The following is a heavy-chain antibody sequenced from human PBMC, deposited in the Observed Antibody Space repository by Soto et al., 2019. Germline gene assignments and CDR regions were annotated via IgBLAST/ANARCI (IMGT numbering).Heavy chain of an antibody. D-gene: IGHD2-21*01. CDR1: GFTFSSYS. J-gene: IGHJ4*02. Sequence: EVQLVESGGGLVQPGGSLRLSCAASGFTFSSYSMNWVRQAPGKGLEWVSYISSSSTIYYADSVKGRFTISRDNAKNSLYLQMNSLRDEDTAVYYCARGGEAGTPDYWGQGTLVTVSS. CDR2: ISSSSTI. CDR3: ARGGEAGTPDY. V-gene: IGHV3-48*02.